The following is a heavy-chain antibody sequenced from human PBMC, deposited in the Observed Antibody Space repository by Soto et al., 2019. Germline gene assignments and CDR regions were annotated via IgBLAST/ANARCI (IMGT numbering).Heavy chain of an antibody. D-gene: IGHD4-17*01. V-gene: IGHV3-48*01. CDR3: ARDRGTVPYYFEY. J-gene: IGHJ4*02. Sequence: GGSLRLSCAASGFTFGTYSMNWVRQAPGKGLEWVSYISSSSSTIYYADSVKGRFTISRDNAKNSLYLQMNSLRAEDTAVYYCARDRGTVPYYFEYWGQGTLVTVSS. CDR2: ISSSSSTI. CDR1: GFTFGTYS.